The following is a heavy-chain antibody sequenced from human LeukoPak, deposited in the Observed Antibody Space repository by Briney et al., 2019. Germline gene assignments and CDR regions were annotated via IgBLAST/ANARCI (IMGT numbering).Heavy chain of an antibody. CDR3: ARVIPPYYGSGSEYFDY. CDR2: INPNSGGT. CDR1: GYTFTGYY. D-gene: IGHD3-10*01. V-gene: IGHV1-2*02. Sequence: ASVKVSCKASGYTFTGYYMHWVRQAPGQGLEWMGWINPNSGGTNYAQKFQGRVTMTRDTSISTAYMELSRLRSDDTAVYYCARVIPPYYGSGSEYFDYWGQGTLVTVSS. J-gene: IGHJ4*02.